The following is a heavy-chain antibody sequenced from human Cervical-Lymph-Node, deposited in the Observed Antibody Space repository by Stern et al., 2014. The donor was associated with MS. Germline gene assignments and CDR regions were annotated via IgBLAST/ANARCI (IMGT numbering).Heavy chain of an antibody. D-gene: IGHD3-16*01. CDR3: ARIPEGRTGGVDY. V-gene: IGHV2-70*01. CDR1: GFSLSTSGMC. J-gene: IGHJ4*02. CDR2: IVLDDDT. Sequence: VKLGGSGPSLVKPTQTLTLTCTFSGFSLSTSGMCVRLILQPLGKALECLALIVLDDDTYNNTSLRTRLTLSKAHYIHLLVITLTNVAPVDTGTYYCARIPEGRTGGVDYWGQGTLVTVSS.